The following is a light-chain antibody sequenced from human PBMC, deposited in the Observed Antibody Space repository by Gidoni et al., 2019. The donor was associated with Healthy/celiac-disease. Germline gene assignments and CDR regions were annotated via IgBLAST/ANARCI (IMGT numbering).Light chain of an antibody. CDR2: AAS. Sequence: DIQMTQSPSSLSASVGDRVTITCRASQSISSYLNWYQQKPGKAPKILIYAASSLQSGVPSRFSGSGSGTDFTLTISSLQPEDFATYYCQQSYSTLTFXPXTKVDIK. CDR1: QSISSY. J-gene: IGKJ3*01. V-gene: IGKV1-39*01. CDR3: QQSYSTLT.